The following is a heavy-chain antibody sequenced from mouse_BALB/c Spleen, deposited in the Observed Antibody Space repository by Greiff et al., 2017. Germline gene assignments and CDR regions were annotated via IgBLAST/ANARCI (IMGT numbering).Heavy chain of an antibody. J-gene: IGHJ3*01. CDR3: ARHYRYDAFAY. V-gene: IGHV1-69*02. D-gene: IGHD2-14*01. CDR2: IDPSDSYT. CDR1: GYTFTSYW. Sequence: QVQLQQPGAELVKPGASVKLSCKASGYTFTSYWMHWVKQRPGQGLEWIGEIDPSDSYTNYNQKFKGKATLTVDKSSSTAYMQLSSLTSEDSAVYFCARHYRYDAFAYWGQGTLVTVSA.